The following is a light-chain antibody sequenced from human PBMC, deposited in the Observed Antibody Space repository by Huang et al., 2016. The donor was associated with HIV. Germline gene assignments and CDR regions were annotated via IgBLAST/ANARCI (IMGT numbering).Light chain of an antibody. J-gene: IGKJ4*02. Sequence: DIQMTQSPSSLSASVGDRVTITCRASQSISAYLNWYQQKPGKAPKRLIYDASTLQSGVPSRFSGSGAGTDFTLTINSLQPEDFATYYCQKSYTTPLTFGGGTKVEI. V-gene: IGKV1-39*01. CDR2: DAS. CDR3: QKSYTTPLT. CDR1: QSISAY.